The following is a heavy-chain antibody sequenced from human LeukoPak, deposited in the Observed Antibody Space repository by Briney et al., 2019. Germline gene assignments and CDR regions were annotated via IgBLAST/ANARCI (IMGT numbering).Heavy chain of an antibody. CDR1: GYTFTGYY. Sequence: ASVKVSCKASGYTFTGYYMHWVRQAPGQGPEWMGWINPNSGGTNYARKFQGRVTMTRDTSISTAYMELSRLRSDDTAVYYCARGRVVIAAIGGYWGQGTLVTVSS. CDR2: INPNSGGT. J-gene: IGHJ4*02. V-gene: IGHV1-2*02. CDR3: ARGRVVIAAIGGY. D-gene: IGHD6-13*01.